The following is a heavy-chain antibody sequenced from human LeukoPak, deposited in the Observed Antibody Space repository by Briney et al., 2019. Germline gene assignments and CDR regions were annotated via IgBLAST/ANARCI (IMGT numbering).Heavy chain of an antibody. D-gene: IGHD6-19*01. Sequence: SETLSLTCAVSGGSISSSNWWSWVRQTPGKGLEWIGEIYHSGSTNYNPSLKSRVTISVDKSKNQFSLKLSSVTAADTAVYYCARVPGPIAVAGYFDYWGQGTLVTVSS. V-gene: IGHV4-4*02. CDR3: ARVPGPIAVAGYFDY. CDR1: GGSISSSNW. J-gene: IGHJ4*02. CDR2: IYHSGST.